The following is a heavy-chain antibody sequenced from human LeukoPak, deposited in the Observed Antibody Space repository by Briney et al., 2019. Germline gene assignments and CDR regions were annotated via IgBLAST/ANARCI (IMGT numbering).Heavy chain of an antibody. CDR3: ARTNLKRVYYYHGMDV. D-gene: IGHD6-25*01. Sequence: GGSLRLSCAASGFTFSSYSMNWVRQAPGKGLEWVSSISSSSSYIYYADSVKGRFTISRDNAKNSLYLQMNSLRAEDTAVYYCARTNLKRVYYYHGMDVWGQGTTVTVSS. J-gene: IGHJ6*02. V-gene: IGHV3-21*06. CDR2: ISSSSSYI. CDR1: GFTFSSYS.